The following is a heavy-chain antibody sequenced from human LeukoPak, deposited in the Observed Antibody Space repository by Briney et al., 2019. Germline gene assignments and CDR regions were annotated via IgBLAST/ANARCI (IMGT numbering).Heavy chain of an antibody. J-gene: IGHJ4*02. CDR3: ATTVVRSGSYVY. D-gene: IGHD1-26*01. Sequence: PGGSLRLSCAASGFTFSSYEMNWVRQAPGKGLEWVSYISSSGSTIYYADSVKGRFTISRDNSKNTLYLQMNSLRAEDTAVYYCATTVVRSGSYVYWGQGTLVTVSS. V-gene: IGHV3-48*03. CDR1: GFTFSSYE. CDR2: ISSSGSTI.